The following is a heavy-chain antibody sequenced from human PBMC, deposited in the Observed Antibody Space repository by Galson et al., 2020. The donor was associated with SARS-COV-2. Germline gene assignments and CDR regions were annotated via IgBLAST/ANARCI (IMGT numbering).Heavy chain of an antibody. J-gene: IGHJ4*02. Sequence: VGSLRLSCAASGFIFSDYEATWARQAPGKGLEWLSHISSSGDRTYYADSVKGRFTISRDNAKNSLYLQMNTLRADDTALYYCARESRATGNGFFDIWGQGTLVTVSS. CDR3: ARESRATGNGFFDI. D-gene: IGHD1-1*01. CDR2: ISSSGDRT. V-gene: IGHV3-48*03. CDR1: GFIFSDYE.